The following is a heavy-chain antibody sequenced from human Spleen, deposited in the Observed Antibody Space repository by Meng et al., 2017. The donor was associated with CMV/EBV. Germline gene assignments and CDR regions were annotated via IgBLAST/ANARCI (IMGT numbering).Heavy chain of an antibody. CDR3: ASVVPAAKTVDY. CDR2: INHSGST. J-gene: IGHJ4*02. CDR1: GGSFSGYY. Sequence: CAVYGGSFSGYYWSWIRQPPGKGLEWIGEINHSGSTNYNPSLKSRVTISVDTSKNQFSLKLSSVTAADTAVYYCASVVPAAKTVDYWGQGTLVTVSS. D-gene: IGHD2-2*01. V-gene: IGHV4-34*01.